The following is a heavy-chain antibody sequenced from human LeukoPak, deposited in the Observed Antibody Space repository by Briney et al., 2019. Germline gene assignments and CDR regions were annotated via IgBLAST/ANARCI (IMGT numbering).Heavy chain of an antibody. D-gene: IGHD6-13*01. CDR2: IYYSGST. J-gene: IGHJ4*02. CDR3: ARAPGGCYSSSCLDY. Sequence: PSKTLSLTCTVSGGSISSYYWSWIRQPPGRGLEWIGHIYYSGSTNYNPSLKSRVTISVDTSKNQFSLKLSSVTAADTAVYYCARAPGGCYSSSCLDYWGQGTLVTVSS. V-gene: IGHV4-59*01. CDR1: GGSISSYY.